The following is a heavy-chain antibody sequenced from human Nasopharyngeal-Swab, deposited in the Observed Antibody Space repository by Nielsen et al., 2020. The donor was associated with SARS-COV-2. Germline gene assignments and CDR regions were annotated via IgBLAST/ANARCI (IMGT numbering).Heavy chain of an antibody. D-gene: IGHD6-19*01. CDR3: ARNSGWYEYAFDI. CDR1: GGSFSGYY. V-gene: IGHV4-34*01. Sequence: SQTLSLTCAVYGGSFSGYYWSWIRQPPGKGLEWIREINHSGSTNYNPSLKSRFTISVDTSKNQFSLKLSFVTAADTAVYYCARNSGWYEYAFDIWGQGTMVTVSS. J-gene: IGHJ3*02. CDR2: INHSGST.